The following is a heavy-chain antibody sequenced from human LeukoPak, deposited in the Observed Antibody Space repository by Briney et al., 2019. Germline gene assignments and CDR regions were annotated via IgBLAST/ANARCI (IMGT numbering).Heavy chain of an antibody. CDR1: GGSISSGGYS. Sequence: SQTLSLTCAVSGGSISSGGYSWSWIRQPPGKGLEWIGYIYHSGSTYYNPSLKSRDTISVDRSKNQFSLKLSSVTAADTAVYYCARGYYPTYYFDYWGQGTLVTVSS. CDR3: ARGYYPTYYFDY. CDR2: IYHSGST. V-gene: IGHV4-30-2*01. D-gene: IGHD3-10*01. J-gene: IGHJ4*02.